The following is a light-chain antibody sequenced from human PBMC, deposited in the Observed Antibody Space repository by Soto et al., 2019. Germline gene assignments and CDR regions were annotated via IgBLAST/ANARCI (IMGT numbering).Light chain of an antibody. Sequence: QSALTQPPSASWSPGQSVTISCTGTSSDVGGYNYVSWYQQHPGKAPKLMIYEVSKRPSGVPDRFSGSKSGNTASLTVSGLQAEDEADYYCSAYAGSNNMDVFGTGTKLTVL. CDR1: SSDVGGYNY. CDR3: SAYAGSNNMDV. CDR2: EVS. J-gene: IGLJ1*01. V-gene: IGLV2-8*01.